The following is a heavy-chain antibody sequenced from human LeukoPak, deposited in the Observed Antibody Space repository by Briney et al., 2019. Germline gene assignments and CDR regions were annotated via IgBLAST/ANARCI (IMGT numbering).Heavy chain of an antibody. CDR2: IYTSGST. D-gene: IGHD3-9*01. CDR3: ARGILTGYYKGTMDV. CDR1: GGSISSYH. Sequence: SETLSLTCTVSGGSISSYHWSWIRQPAGKGLEWIGRIYTSGSTNYNPSLKSRVTMSVDTSKNQFSLKLSSVTAADTAVYYCARGILTGYYKGTMDVWGKGTTVTVSS. V-gene: IGHV4-4*07. J-gene: IGHJ6*04.